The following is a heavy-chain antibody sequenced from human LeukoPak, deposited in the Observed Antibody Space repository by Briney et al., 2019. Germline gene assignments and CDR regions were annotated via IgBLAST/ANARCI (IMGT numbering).Heavy chain of an antibody. CDR3: ARDNPYGSGTDY. J-gene: IGHJ4*02. CDR1: GDSISSSGYF. D-gene: IGHD3-10*01. CDR2: IYFSGRT. V-gene: IGHV4-39*07. Sequence: SETLSLTCNVSGDSISSSGYFWGWIRQPPGEGLEWIGSIYFSGRTYYNMSLKSRVIISIDTSKNQFSLKVNSVTAADTAVYYCARDNPYGSGTDYWGQGSLVTVSS.